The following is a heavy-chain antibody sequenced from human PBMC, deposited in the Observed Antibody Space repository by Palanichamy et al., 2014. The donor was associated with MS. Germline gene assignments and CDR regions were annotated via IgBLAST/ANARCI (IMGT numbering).Heavy chain of an antibody. Sequence: QLQLQGSGPALVKPSETLSLTCTVSGGSISRSTYYWGWIRQPPGKGLEWIGSIYYSGSSYYNPSLKSRVTISVDTSKNQFSLKLSSVTAADTAVYYCARLSTMIVGDIDYWGQGTLGTVSS. D-gene: IGHD3-22*01. CDR2: IYYSGSS. CDR3: ARLSTMIVGDIDY. V-gene: IGHV4-39*01. J-gene: IGHJ4*02. CDR1: GGSISRSTYY.